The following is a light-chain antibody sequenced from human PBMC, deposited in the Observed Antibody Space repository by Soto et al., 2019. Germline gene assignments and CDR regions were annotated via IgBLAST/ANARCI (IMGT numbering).Light chain of an antibody. CDR2: DVS. Sequence: QSALTQPRSVSGSPGQSVTISCTGTSSDVGGYNYVSWYQQHPGKAPKLMIYDVSKRPSGVPDRFSGSKSGNTASLTISGLQAEEEADYYCCSYAGSPHVVFGGGTQLTVL. V-gene: IGLV2-11*01. CDR3: CSYAGSPHVV. CDR1: SSDVGGYNY. J-gene: IGLJ2*01.